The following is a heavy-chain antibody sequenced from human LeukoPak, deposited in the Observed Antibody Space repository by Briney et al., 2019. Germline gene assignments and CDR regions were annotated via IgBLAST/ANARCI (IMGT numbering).Heavy chain of an antibody. CDR1: EFIFSGYW. V-gene: IGHV3-7*01. CDR3: ARDGFVGAADY. D-gene: IGHD6-13*01. CDR2: IKQDGSEK. J-gene: IGHJ4*02. Sequence: AGGSLRLSCAASEFIFSGYWMNWVRQAPGKGLEWVANIKQDGSEKQYADSVRGRFTISRDNAKNSLYLQMNSLRVEDTAVYYCARDGFVGAADYWGQGTLVTVSS.